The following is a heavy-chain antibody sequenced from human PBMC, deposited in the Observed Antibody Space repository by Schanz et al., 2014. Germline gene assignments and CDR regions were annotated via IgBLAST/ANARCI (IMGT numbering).Heavy chain of an antibody. Sequence: EVQLVESGGGLIQPGGSLRLSCAASGFGFSSYSMNWVRQAPGKGLEWVSYVSRSTPDIYYADSVKGRFTISRDNSRDTVYLQMNSLRADDTAMYYCARWFLIRGVILDSWGQGTLVTVSS. J-gene: IGHJ4*02. V-gene: IGHV3-48*01. CDR3: ARWFLIRGVILDS. CDR2: VSRSTPDI. CDR1: GFGFSSYS. D-gene: IGHD3-10*01.